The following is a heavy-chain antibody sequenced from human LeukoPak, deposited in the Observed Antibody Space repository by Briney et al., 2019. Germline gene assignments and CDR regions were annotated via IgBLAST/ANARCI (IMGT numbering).Heavy chain of an antibody. D-gene: IGHD3-16*01. V-gene: IGHV3-74*01. Sequence: PGGSLRLSCAASGFTFSSYGMHWVRQAPGKGLVWVSRINSDGSATNYADSVKGRFTISRDNAKNTLYLQMSSLRAEDTAVYYCTRDLGGTSWGEWNYWGQGTLVTVSS. CDR3: TRDLGGTSWGEWNY. CDR1: GFTFSSYG. J-gene: IGHJ4*02. CDR2: INSDGSAT.